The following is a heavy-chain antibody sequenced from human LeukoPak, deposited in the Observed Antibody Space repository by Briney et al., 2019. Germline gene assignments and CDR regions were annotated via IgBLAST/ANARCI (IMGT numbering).Heavy chain of an antibody. CDR2: FYVGGAT. CDR3: ARGDGYNFFDY. Sequence: GDSLRLSCAASGFSFNIYAMSWVRQAPGKGLEWVSVFYVGGATYYADSVKGRFTISRDNSENTLYLQMKSLRAEDTAVYYCARGDGYNFFDYWGQGTLVTVSS. J-gene: IGHJ4*02. V-gene: IGHV3-23*03. D-gene: IGHD5-24*01. CDR1: GFSFNIYA.